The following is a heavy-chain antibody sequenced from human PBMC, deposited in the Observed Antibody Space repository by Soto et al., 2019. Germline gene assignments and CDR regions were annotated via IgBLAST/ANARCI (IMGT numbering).Heavy chain of an antibody. D-gene: IGHD1-20*01. V-gene: IGHV1-69*13. J-gene: IGHJ4*02. CDR1: GGTFSSYA. CDR3: EILGGVEITGTDAFNFDY. Sequence: SVKVSCKASGGTFSSYAISWVRQAPGQGLEWMGGITPIFGTANYAQKFQGRVTITADESTSTAYMELSSLRSEDTAVYYCEILGGVEITGTDAFNFDYWGQGTLGTL. CDR2: ITPIFGTA.